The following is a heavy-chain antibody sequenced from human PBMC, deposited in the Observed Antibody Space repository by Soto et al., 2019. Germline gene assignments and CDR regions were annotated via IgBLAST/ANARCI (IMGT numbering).Heavy chain of an antibody. J-gene: IGHJ6*02. CDR2: IIPIFGTA. D-gene: IGHD4-4*01. V-gene: IGHV1-69*01. Sequence: VQLVQSGAEVKKPGSSVKVSCKASGGTFSSYAISWVRQAPGQGLEWMGGIIPIFGTATYAQKFQGRVTITADESTSTAYMELSSLRSEDTAVYYCARDGGNYSYYYYYYGMDVWGQGTTVTVSS. CDR1: GGTFSSYA. CDR3: ARDGGNYSYYYYYYGMDV.